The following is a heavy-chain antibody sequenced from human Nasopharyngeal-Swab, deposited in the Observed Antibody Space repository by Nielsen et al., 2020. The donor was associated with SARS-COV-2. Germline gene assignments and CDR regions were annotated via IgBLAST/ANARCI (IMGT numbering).Heavy chain of an antibody. V-gene: IGHV3-23*01. J-gene: IGHJ4*02. D-gene: IGHD1-26*01. Sequence: GGSLRLSCAASGFTFSEYALHWVRQAPGKGIEWVSVISGGGESKHYADSVKGRFSISRVDSRETVYLQMDSLRAEDTAVYYCAKDPWFVGSLQFDQWGRGTLVTVSS. CDR2: ISGGGESK. CDR1: GFTFSEYA. CDR3: AKDPWFVGSLQFDQ.